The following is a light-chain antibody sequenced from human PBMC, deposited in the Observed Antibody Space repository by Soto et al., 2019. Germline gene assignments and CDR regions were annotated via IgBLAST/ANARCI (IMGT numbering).Light chain of an antibody. J-gene: IGLJ1*01. CDR3: SSYAGRRNV. V-gene: IGLV2-8*01. Sequence: ALPQRPSASCSPGQSFAISCTGTCSDVGGYNYVSWYQQHPGKAPKLMIYEVNKRPSGVPDRFSGSKSGNTASLTVSGLQAEDEADYYCSSYAGRRNVFGTGTKVTLL. CDR1: CSDVGGYNY. CDR2: EVN.